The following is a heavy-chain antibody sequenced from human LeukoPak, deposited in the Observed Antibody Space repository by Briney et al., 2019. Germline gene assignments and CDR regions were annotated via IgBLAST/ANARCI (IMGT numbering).Heavy chain of an antibody. D-gene: IGHD2-2*01. CDR1: GGSIGSYY. CDR2: IYYSGST. CDR3: ARVGYCSSTSCPTPHYYYYYMDV. Sequence: PSETLSLTCTVSGGSIGSYYWSWIRQPPGKGLEWIGYIYYSGSTNYNPSLKSRVTISVDTSKNQFSLKLSSVTAADTAVYYCARVGYCSSTSCPTPHYYYYYMDVWGKGTTVTVSS. V-gene: IGHV4-59*01. J-gene: IGHJ6*03.